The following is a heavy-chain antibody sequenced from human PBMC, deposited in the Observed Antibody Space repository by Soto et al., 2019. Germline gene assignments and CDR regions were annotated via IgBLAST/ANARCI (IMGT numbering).Heavy chain of an antibody. D-gene: IGHD3-10*01. J-gene: IGHJ4*02. Sequence: EVQLVESGGGLVQPGGSLRLSCTASGFTFGDYWMSWVRQAPGKGLEWVANIKPDGSEKYYVDSVKGRFTISRDNARNSLYLRMNSLRAEDTAVFYCARSGAGLDYWGQGTLVTVSS. CDR1: GFTFGDYW. V-gene: IGHV3-7*01. CDR2: IKPDGSEK. CDR3: ARSGAGLDY.